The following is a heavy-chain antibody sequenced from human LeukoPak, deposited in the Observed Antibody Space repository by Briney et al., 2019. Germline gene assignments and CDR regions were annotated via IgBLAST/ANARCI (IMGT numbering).Heavy chain of an antibody. J-gene: IGHJ3*02. V-gene: IGHV3-53*01. Sequence: GGSLRLSCAASGFTVSSNYMSWVRQAPGKGLEWVSVIYSGGSTYYADSVKGRFTISRDNSKNTLYLQMNSLRAEDTAVYYCARDQGDYYDSSGYYYETGAFDIWGQGTMVTVSS. D-gene: IGHD3-22*01. CDR2: IYSGGST. CDR1: GFTVSSNY. CDR3: ARDQGDYYDSSGYYYETGAFDI.